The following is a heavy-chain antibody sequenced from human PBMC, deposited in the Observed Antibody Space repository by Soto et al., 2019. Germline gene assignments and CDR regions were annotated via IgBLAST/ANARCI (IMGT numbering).Heavy chain of an antibody. Sequence: SETLSLTCTVSGGSISSSSYYWGWIRQPPGKGLEWIGSIYYSGSTYYNPSLKSRVTISVDTSKNQFSLKLSSVTAADTAVYYCARPGWAYSSGWSQGNGQERNDYWGQGTLVTVSS. V-gene: IGHV4-39*01. D-gene: IGHD6-19*01. J-gene: IGHJ4*02. CDR1: GGSISSSSYY. CDR3: ARPGWAYSSGWSQGNGQERNDY. CDR2: IYYSGST.